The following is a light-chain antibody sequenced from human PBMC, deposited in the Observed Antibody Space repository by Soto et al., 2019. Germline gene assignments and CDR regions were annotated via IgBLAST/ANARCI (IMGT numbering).Light chain of an antibody. J-gene: IGKJ1*01. Sequence: EIVMTQSPATLSVSPGERATLSCRASQNVLSNLAWYQQKPGQAPRLLIYGASTRATGLPARFSGSGSGTDFTLTISSLEPEDFAVYYCQQSHNWPRTFGQGTKVDIK. CDR2: GAS. CDR1: QNVLSN. CDR3: QQSHNWPRT. V-gene: IGKV3-15*01.